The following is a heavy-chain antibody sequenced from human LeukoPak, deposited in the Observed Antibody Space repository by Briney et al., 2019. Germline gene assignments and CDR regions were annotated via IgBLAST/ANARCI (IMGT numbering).Heavy chain of an antibody. V-gene: IGHV4-39*07. J-gene: IGHJ4*02. CDR2: SYYSGST. D-gene: IGHD6-25*01. CDR3: ASQDAAGYYFDY. Sequence: PSETLSLTCTVSGGFITSSSYYCGWIRQPPGRGLEWIGTSYYSGSTYDNPSVESRVSISVDTSKNQFSLKLTSVAAADTAVYYCASQDAAGYYFDYWGQGTLVAVPS. CDR1: GGFITSSSYY.